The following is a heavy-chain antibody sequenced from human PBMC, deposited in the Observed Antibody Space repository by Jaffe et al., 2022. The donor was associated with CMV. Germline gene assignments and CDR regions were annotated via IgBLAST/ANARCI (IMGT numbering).Heavy chain of an antibody. Sequence: EVQLVESGGGLVKPGGSLRLSCAASGFTFSSYSMNWVRQAPGKGLEWVSSISSSSSYIYYADSVKGRFTISRDNAKNSLYLQMNSLRAEDTAVYYCARERLTIYDSSGYADYWGQGTLVTVSS. V-gene: IGHV3-21*01. J-gene: IGHJ4*02. CDR3: ARERLTIYDSSGYADY. CDR2: ISSSSSYI. CDR1: GFTFSSYS. D-gene: IGHD3-22*01.